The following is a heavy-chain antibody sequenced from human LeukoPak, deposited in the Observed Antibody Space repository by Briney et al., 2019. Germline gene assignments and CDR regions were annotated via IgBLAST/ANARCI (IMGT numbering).Heavy chain of an antibody. CDR3: ARVVAVAGPNLYYYYGMDV. J-gene: IGHJ6*02. D-gene: IGHD6-19*01. V-gene: IGHV3-74*01. CDR1: GFTFSSYW. CDR2: INSDGSST. Sequence: GGSLRLSCAASGFTFSSYWMHWVRQAPGKGLVWVSRINSDGSSTSYADPVKGRFTISRDNAKNTLYLQMNSLRAEDTAVYYCARVVAVAGPNLYYYYGMDVWGQGTTVTVSS.